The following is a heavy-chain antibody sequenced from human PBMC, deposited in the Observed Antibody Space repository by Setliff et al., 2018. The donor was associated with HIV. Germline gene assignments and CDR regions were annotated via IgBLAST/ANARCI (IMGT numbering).Heavy chain of an antibody. J-gene: IGHJ4*02. CDR1: GGSITRTPYY. D-gene: IGHD3-10*01. V-gene: IGHV4-39*01. CDR3: ARLSGGMVPNY. CDR2: IHHSGTA. Sequence: SETLSLTCTVSGGSITRTPYYWGWIRQPPGKRLEWIGSIHHSGTAYDNPSLKSRVTISVDPSKNQILLRLSSVTAADTAVYYCARLSGGMVPNYWGQGTLVTVSS.